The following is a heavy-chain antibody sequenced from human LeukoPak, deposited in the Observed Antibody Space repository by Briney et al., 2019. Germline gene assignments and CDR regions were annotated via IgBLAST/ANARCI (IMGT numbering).Heavy chain of an antibody. CDR2: IKQDGSEK. J-gene: IGHJ4*02. Sequence: GGSLRLSCAASGFTFSGYWMSWVRQAPGKGLGWVANIKQDGSEKYYVDSVKGRFTISRDNAKNSLYLQMNSLRAEDTAVYYCARRHFDYWGQGTLVTVSS. CDR3: ARRHFDY. V-gene: IGHV3-7*03. CDR1: GFTFSGYW.